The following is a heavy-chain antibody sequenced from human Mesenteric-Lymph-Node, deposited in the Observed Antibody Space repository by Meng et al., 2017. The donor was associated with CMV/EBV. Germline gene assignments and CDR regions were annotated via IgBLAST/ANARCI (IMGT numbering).Heavy chain of an antibody. CDR3: ARPQGLYCSATMCFKSYFDD. V-gene: IGHV1-2*02. Sequence: ASAKVTCKASGYTFTTYYLFWLRQAPGQGMEWLGWINPKNGATNYTRKFQGRVNITRDTSINTVYLELSNLRSDDTALYYCARPQGLYCSATMCFKSYFDDWGQGTQVTVSS. J-gene: IGHJ4*02. CDR1: GYTFTTYY. D-gene: IGHD2-15*01. CDR2: INPKNGAT.